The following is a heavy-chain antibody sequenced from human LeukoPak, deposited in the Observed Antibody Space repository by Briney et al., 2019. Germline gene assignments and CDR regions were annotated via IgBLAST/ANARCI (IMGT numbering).Heavy chain of an antibody. J-gene: IGHJ4*02. CDR1: RFTFSSYW. V-gene: IGHV3-74*03. Sequence: PGGSLRLSCAASRFTFSSYWMHWVRQAPEKGLVWVSRINTDGTTTTYADSVKGRFTTSRDNAKNSLYLQMNSLRAEDTAVYYCARLAVCGGDCFSGGVDFDYWGQGTLVTVSS. CDR2: INTDGTTT. CDR3: ARLAVCGGDCFSGGVDFDY. D-gene: IGHD2-21*02.